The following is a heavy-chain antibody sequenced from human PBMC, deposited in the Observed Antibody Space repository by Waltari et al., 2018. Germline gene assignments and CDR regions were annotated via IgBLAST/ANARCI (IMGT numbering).Heavy chain of an antibody. Sequence: QVQLVQSGAEVKKPGASVKVSCKASGYTFTGYYMHWVLQAPGQGLEWMGRINPNSGGTNYAQKFQGRVTMTRDTSISTAYMELSRLRSDDTAVYYCARGRARYDYIWGSYRLFDYWGQGTLVTVSS. V-gene: IGHV1-2*06. CDR3: ARGRARYDYIWGSYRLFDY. CDR1: GYTFTGYY. CDR2: INPNSGGT. J-gene: IGHJ4*02. D-gene: IGHD3-16*02.